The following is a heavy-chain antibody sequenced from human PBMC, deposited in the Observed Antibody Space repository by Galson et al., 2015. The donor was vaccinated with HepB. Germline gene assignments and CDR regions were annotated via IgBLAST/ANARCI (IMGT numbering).Heavy chain of an antibody. V-gene: IGHV3-30-3*01. J-gene: IGHJ4*02. CDR2: ISYDGSNK. CDR1: GFTFSSYA. D-gene: IGHD3-3*01. CDR3: ARDQDFCSGYFDY. Sequence: SLRLSCAASGFTFSSYAMHWVRQAPGKGLEWVAVISYDGSNKYYADSVKGRFTISRDNSKNTLYLQMNSLRAEDTAVYYCARDQDFCSGYFDYWGQGTLVTVSS.